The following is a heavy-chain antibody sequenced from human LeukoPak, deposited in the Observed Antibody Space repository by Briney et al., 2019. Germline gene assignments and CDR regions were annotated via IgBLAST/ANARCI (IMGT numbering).Heavy chain of an antibody. J-gene: IGHJ3*02. Sequence: PGGSLRLSCAAFGFIFSDHYMSWIRQAPGKGLEWVSYISTSGSYTNYADSVKGRFTISGDNAKNSLYLQMNSLRADDTAMYYCAKEGYSGYYAFDIWGQGTMVTVSS. CDR3: AKEGYSGYYAFDI. CDR2: ISTSGSYT. V-gene: IGHV3-11*05. CDR1: GFIFSDHY. D-gene: IGHD5-12*01.